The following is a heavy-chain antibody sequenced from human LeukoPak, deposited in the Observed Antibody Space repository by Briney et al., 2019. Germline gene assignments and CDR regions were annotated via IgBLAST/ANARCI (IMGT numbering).Heavy chain of an antibody. CDR1: GFTFSSYE. Sequence: PGGSLRLSCAASGFTFSSYEMNWVRQAPGKGLEWVSYISSSGSTIYYADSVKGRFTISRDNAKNSLYLQMNSLRAEDAALYYCARGGGGIETAYGSGGSNPIDYWGQGTLVTVSS. V-gene: IGHV3-48*03. J-gene: IGHJ4*02. D-gene: IGHD3-10*01. CDR3: ARGGGGIETAYGSGGSNPIDY. CDR2: ISSSGSTI.